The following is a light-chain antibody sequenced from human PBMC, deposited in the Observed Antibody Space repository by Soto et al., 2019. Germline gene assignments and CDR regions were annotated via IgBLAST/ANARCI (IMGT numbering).Light chain of an antibody. Sequence: EIVLTQSPGTLSLSPGERATLSCRASQSVSSSYLAWYQQNPGQAPRLLIYGASSRATGIPDRFSGSGSGTDFTLTISRLEPEDFAVYYCQQYGRAFGQGTRLEIK. V-gene: IGKV3-20*01. CDR2: GAS. CDR3: QQYGRA. CDR1: QSVSSSY. J-gene: IGKJ5*01.